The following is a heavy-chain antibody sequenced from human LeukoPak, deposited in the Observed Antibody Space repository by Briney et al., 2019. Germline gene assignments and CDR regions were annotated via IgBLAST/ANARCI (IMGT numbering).Heavy chain of an antibody. CDR3: ARQVVAVAGTGYFDY. CDR2: INHSGNT. D-gene: IGHD6-19*01. J-gene: IGHJ4*02. CDR1: GESFSTYY. Sequence: PSETLSLTCAVYGESFSTYYWSWIRQPPGKGLEWIGEINHSGNTNYNPSLKSRVTISVDTSKNQFSLKLNSVTAADTAVYFCARQVVAVAGTGYFDYWGQGTLVTVSS. V-gene: IGHV4-34*01.